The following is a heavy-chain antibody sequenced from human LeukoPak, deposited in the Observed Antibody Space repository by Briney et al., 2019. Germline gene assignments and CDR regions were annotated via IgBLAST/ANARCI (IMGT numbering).Heavy chain of an antibody. Sequence: GGSLRLSCAASGFTFSSYVMSWVRQAPGKGLEWVSGISGSGDSTYYADSVKGRFTISRDNSKNTLYLQMNSLRVEDTAVYYCAAQDTFFDSWGQGTLVNVSS. D-gene: IGHD2-15*01. CDR2: ISGSGDST. CDR1: GFTFSSYV. V-gene: IGHV3-23*01. J-gene: IGHJ4*02. CDR3: AAQDTFFDS.